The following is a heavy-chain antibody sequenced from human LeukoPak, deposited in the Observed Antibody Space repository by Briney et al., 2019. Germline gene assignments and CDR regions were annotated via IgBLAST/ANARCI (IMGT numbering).Heavy chain of an antibody. V-gene: IGHV3-23*01. CDR3: AKNYVTIYADYSWYFDL. Sequence: GGSLRLSCGAFGFTFSTYGMTWVRHAPGKGLEWVSDISGRGEATQYADSVKGRFTLSRDNSKHTLYLQMNSLRAEDTAIYYCAKNYVTIYADYSWYFDLWGRGTLVTVSS. D-gene: IGHD3-16*01. CDR1: GFTFSTYG. J-gene: IGHJ2*01. CDR2: ISGRGEAT.